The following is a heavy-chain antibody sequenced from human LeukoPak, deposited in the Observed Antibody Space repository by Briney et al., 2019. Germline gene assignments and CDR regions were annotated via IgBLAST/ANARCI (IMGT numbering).Heavy chain of an antibody. Sequence: GGSLRLSCAASGFTFSSYEMNWVRQAPGKGLEWVSYISSSGSTIYYADSVKGRFTISRDNAKNSLYLQMNSLRAEDTAVYYCAGYYDSSGYYAPEIPHGAFDIWGQGTMVTVSS. V-gene: IGHV3-48*03. J-gene: IGHJ3*02. CDR2: ISSSGSTI. CDR3: AGYYDSSGYYAPEIPHGAFDI. D-gene: IGHD3-22*01. CDR1: GFTFSSYE.